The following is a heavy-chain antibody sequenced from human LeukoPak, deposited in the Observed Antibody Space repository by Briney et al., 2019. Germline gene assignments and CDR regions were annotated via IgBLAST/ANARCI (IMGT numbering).Heavy chain of an antibody. V-gene: IGHV1-2*02. J-gene: IGHJ5*02. CDR2: INPNSGGT. Sequence: ASVKVSCKASGYTFTGYYMHWVRQAPGQGLEWMGWINPNSGGTNYAQKFQGRVTMTRDTSISTAYMELSRLRSDDTAVYYCARVCGTSCYINWFDPWGQGTLVTVSS. CDR1: GYTFTGYY. D-gene: IGHD2-2*02. CDR3: ARVCGTSCYINWFDP.